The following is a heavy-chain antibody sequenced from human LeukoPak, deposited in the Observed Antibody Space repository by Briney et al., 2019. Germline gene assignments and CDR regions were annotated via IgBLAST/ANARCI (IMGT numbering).Heavy chain of an antibody. CDR1: GGSFSGYY. V-gene: IGHV4-34*01. D-gene: IGHD2-15*01. Sequence: SETLSLTCAVYGGSFSGYYWSWIRQPPGKGLEWIGEINHSGSTNYNPSLKSRVTISVDTSKNQFSLKLSSVTAADTAVYYCARGIGYCSGGSCYLGYFDYWGQGTLVTVSS. J-gene: IGHJ4*02. CDR3: ARGIGYCSGGSCYLGYFDY. CDR2: INHSGST.